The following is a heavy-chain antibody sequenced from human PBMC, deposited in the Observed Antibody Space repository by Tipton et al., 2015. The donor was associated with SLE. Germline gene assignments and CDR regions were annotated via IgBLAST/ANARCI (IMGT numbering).Heavy chain of an antibody. D-gene: IGHD6-13*01. CDR1: GLAFSSYE. CDR2: ISSSGSAT. Sequence: SLRLSCAVSGLAFSSYEMNWVRQAPGKGLEWVSYISSSGSATYYTDSVKGRFTMSRDNAKKSLYLQMNSLRVEDTAVYYCASRGQQLIRGSFQHWGQGTLVSVSS. V-gene: IGHV3-48*03. J-gene: IGHJ1*01. CDR3: ASRGQQLIRGSFQH.